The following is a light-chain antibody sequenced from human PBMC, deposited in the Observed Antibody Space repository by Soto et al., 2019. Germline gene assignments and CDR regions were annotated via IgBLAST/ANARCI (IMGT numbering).Light chain of an antibody. V-gene: IGLV2-14*01. CDR1: NSDVGGYKY. J-gene: IGLJ7*01. CDR2: EVS. CDR3: RSFTSSKTVV. Sequence: QSAPTQPASVSGSPGQSITISCTGTNSDVGGYKYVSWYQQHPGKAPKLLIYEVSDRPPGVSNRFSGSKSGNTASLTISGLQAEDEADYYCRSFTSSKTVVFGTGTQLTVL.